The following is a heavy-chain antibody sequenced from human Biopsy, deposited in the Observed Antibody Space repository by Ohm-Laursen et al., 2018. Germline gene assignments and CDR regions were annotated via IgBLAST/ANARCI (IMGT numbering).Heavy chain of an antibody. J-gene: IGHJ3*01. Sequence: GSSVKVSCKASGYTFYSYGITWVRQAPGQGLEWMGWITADNTNSAQKFQGRPTMTTDISTSTAYMDLKGLRSDDTAIYYCARAFGGAYYSYAFDLWGQGTLVTVSS. D-gene: IGHD2-21*02. CDR2: ITADNT. CDR3: ARAFGGAYYSYAFDL. CDR1: GYTFYSYG. V-gene: IGHV1-18*01.